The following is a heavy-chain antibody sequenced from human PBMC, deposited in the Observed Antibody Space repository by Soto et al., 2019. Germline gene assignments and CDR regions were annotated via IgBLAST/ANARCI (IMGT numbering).Heavy chain of an antibody. CDR1: GYTFTNYG. CDR3: ARVRQIVGYFYYYMDV. V-gene: IGHV1-18*01. Sequence: ASVKVSCKASGYTFTNYGITWVRQAPGQGLEWMGWISAYNGNTHYTQRLQGRVTMTTDTSTSTAYMELRGLRSDDTAVYYCARVRQIVGYFYYYMDVWGKGTTVTVSS. CDR2: ISAYNGNT. D-gene: IGHD6-6*01. J-gene: IGHJ6*03.